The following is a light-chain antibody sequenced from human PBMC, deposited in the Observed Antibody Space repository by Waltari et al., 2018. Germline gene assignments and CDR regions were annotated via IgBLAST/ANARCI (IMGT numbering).Light chain of an antibody. Sequence: EIVMTQSPATLSVSPGERATLSCRASQCISSNIAWYQQRPGQAPRLLIYAASTRATGSPARFSGSGSGTEFTLTISSLQSEDFVLYYCQQYNSWVTFGGGTKVEIK. CDR1: QCISSN. CDR3: QQYNSWVT. CDR2: AAS. J-gene: IGKJ4*01. V-gene: IGKV3-15*01.